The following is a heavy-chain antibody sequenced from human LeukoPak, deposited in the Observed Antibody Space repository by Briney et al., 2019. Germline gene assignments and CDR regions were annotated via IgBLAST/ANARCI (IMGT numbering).Heavy chain of an antibody. CDR1: GFTFSDYY. CDR3: ARGGRGWLRTPRFDY. J-gene: IGHJ4*02. D-gene: IGHD5-12*01. CDR2: ISNSNTYT. V-gene: IGHV3-11*03. Sequence: GGSLTLSCAASGFTFSDYYMSWIRQAPGKGLEWVSYISNSNTYTNYADSVKGRFTISRDNAKNSLYLQMNSLRAEDTAGYYCARGGRGWLRTPRFDYWAREPWSPSPQ.